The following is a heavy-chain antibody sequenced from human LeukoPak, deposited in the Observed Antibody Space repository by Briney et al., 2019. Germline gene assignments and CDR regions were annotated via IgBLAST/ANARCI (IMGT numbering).Heavy chain of an antibody. D-gene: IGHD3-22*01. Sequence: PSETLSLTCTVSGGSISSSSYYWGWIRQPPGKGLEWIGSIYYSGSTYYNPSLKSRVTISVDTSKNQFSLKLSSVTAADTAVYYCARVAAYYYDSSGYPLGNWLDPWGQGTLVTVSS. CDR2: IYYSGST. J-gene: IGHJ5*02. CDR1: GGSISSSSYY. V-gene: IGHV4-39*01. CDR3: ARVAAYYYDSSGYPLGNWLDP.